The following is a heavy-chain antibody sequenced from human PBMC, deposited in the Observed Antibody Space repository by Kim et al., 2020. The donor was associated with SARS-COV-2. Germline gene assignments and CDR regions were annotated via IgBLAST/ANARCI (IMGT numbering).Heavy chain of an antibody. Sequence: GGSLRLSCAASGFTFSSYGMHWVRQAPGKGLEWVAVIWYDGSNKYYADSVKGRFTISRDNSKNTLYLQMNSLRAEDTAVYYCAREIVVVTNAFDIWGQGTMGTVSS. CDR3: AREIVVVTNAFDI. CDR1: GFTFSSYG. J-gene: IGHJ3*02. V-gene: IGHV3-33*01. D-gene: IGHD2-21*02. CDR2: IWYDGSNK.